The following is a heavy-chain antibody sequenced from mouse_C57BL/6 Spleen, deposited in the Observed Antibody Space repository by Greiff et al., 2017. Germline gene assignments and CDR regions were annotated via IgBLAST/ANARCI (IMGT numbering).Heavy chain of an antibody. CDR3: SRISSVYWFAY. CDR1: GYSFTDYN. V-gene: IGHV1-39*01. CDR2: INPNYGTT. Sequence: VQLQHSGPELVKPGASVKISCKASGYSFTDYNMNWVKPSNGKSLEWIGVINPNYGTTSYNQKFKGKATLTVDQSSSTAYMQVNSLTAEDSAVDSCSRISSVYWFAYWGEGTRVNVSA. D-gene: IGHD3-2*02. J-gene: IGHJ3*01.